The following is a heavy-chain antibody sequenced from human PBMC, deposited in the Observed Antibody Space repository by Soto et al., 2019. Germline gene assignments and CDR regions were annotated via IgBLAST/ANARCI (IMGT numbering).Heavy chain of an antibody. Sequence: EVQLVESGGGLVQPGGSLRLSCAASGFTFSDYSMNWVRQAPGKGLEWVSYMSTSSRTIYYADSVKGRFTISRDNAKNSLYLQMNSLRDEDTAVYYCARDQTYFYDSRGYPVTHFFDYWGQGTLVTVSS. V-gene: IGHV3-48*02. CDR2: MSTSSRTI. J-gene: IGHJ4*02. D-gene: IGHD3-22*01. CDR1: GFTFSDYS. CDR3: ARDQTYFYDSRGYPVTHFFDY.